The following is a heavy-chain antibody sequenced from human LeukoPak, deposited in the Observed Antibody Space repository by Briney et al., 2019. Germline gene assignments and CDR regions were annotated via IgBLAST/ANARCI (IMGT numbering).Heavy chain of an antibody. CDR2: INSDGSTT. V-gene: IGHV3-74*01. Sequence: PGGSLRLSCAASGFTVSSNYMSWVRQAPGKGLVWVSRINSDGSTTTYADSVKGRFSISRDNAKNTLYLQMNSLRAEDTAVYYCSRAALGSQPDYWGQGTLVTVAS. CDR3: SRAALGSQPDY. J-gene: IGHJ4*02. D-gene: IGHD2-15*01. CDR1: GFTVSSNY.